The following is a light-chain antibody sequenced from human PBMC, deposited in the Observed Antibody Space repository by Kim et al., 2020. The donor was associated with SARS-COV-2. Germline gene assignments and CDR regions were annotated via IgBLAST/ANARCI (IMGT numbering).Light chain of an antibody. CDR1: SVGSKG. CDR2: YDS. Sequence: PGKAARLSWGGTSVGSKGVHWYQKKSGQAPVLVICYDSDRPSGIPERFSGSNSGNTATLTISRVEAGYEADYYCQVWDSSSDHRVVFGGGTQLTVL. CDR3: QVWDSSSDHRVV. V-gene: IGLV3-21*04. J-gene: IGLJ2*01.